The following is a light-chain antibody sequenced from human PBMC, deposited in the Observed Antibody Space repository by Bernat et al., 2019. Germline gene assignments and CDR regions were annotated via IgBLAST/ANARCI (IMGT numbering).Light chain of an antibody. J-gene: IGLJ1*01. Sequence: QSALTRPPSASGSPGQSVTISCTGTSSDVGGYNYVSWYQQHPGKAPKLMIYEVSKRPSGVPDRFSGSKSSNTASLTVSGLQAEDEADYYCSSYAGSNNFFGTGTKVTVL. CDR1: SSDVGGYNY. CDR3: SSYAGSNNF. CDR2: EVS. V-gene: IGLV2-8*01.